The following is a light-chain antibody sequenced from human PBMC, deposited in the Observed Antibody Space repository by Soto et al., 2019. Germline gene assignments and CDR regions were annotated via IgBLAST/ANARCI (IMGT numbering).Light chain of an antibody. CDR3: QHYISYSEA. Sequence: DIQMTQSPSTLSGSVGDRVTITCRASQTISSGLAWYQQKPGKAPKLLIYKASTLKSGVPSRFSGSGSGTEFTLTISSLQTDDFATYYCQHYISYSEAFGQGTKVELK. J-gene: IGKJ1*01. CDR2: KAS. V-gene: IGKV1-5*03. CDR1: QTISSG.